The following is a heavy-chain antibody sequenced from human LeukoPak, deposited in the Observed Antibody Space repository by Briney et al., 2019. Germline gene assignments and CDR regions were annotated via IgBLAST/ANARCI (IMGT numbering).Heavy chain of an antibody. CDR1: GYTFTSYG. V-gene: IGHV1-18*01. CDR2: ISAYNGNT. J-gene: IGHJ6*02. D-gene: IGHD6-13*01. CDR3: AMGSYSSSWRGYYYGMDV. Sequence: ASVKVSCKASGYTFTSYGISWVRQAPGQGLEWMGWISAYNGNTNYAQKLQGRVTMTTDTSTSTAYMELRSLRSDDTAVYYCAMGSYSSSWRGYYYGMDVWGQGTTVTVSS.